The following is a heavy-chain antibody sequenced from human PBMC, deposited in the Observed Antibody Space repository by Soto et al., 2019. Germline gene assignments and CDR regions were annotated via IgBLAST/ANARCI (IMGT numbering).Heavy chain of an antibody. CDR3: ARGKWADRFAN. Sequence: VHLQQWGAGLLKPSETLSLTCAVYGESLNYFYWSWIRKPPGKGLEWIGEFYDGGTINYNPSLKSRVTILATTSSNQFSLRLTSVTAADTAIYYCARGKWADRFANWGQGTLVTVSS. D-gene: IGHD1-26*01. V-gene: IGHV4-34*01. CDR1: GESLNYFY. CDR2: FYDGGTI. J-gene: IGHJ5*02.